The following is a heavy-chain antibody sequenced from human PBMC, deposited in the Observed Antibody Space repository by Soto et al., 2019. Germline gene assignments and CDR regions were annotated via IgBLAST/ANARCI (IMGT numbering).Heavy chain of an antibody. V-gene: IGHV3-30*18. CDR2: VSYDGSNK. D-gene: IGHD3-3*01. CDR3: AKDQSGDAFDI. Sequence: PGGSLRLSCAASGFTFSSYGMHWVRQAPGKGLEWVAVVSYDGSNKYYADSVKGRFTISRDSSKNTLYLQMNSLRAEDTAVYYCAKDQSGDAFDIWGQGTMVTVSS. J-gene: IGHJ3*02. CDR1: GFTFSSYG.